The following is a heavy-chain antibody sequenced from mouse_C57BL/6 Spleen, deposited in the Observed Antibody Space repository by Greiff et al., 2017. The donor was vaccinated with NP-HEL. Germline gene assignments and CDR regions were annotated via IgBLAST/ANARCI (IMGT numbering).Heavy chain of an antibody. CDR2: IYPGDGDT. Sequence: VKLMESGAELVKPGASVKISCKASGYAFSSYWMNWVKQRPGKGLEWIGKIYPGDGDTNYNGKFKGKATLTADKAASTAYMQLSSLTSEDSAVYVCAKGGLGGFAYWGQGTLVTVSA. CDR1: GYAFSSYW. V-gene: IGHV1-80*01. CDR3: AKGGLGGFAY. J-gene: IGHJ3*01. D-gene: IGHD4-1*01.